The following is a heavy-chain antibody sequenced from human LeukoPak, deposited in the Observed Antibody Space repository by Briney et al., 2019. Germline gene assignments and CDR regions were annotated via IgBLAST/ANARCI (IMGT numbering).Heavy chain of an antibody. Sequence: ASVKVSCKASGYTFTSYGISWVRQAPGQGLEWMGWISAYNGNTNYAQKLQGRVTMTTDTSTSTAYMELRSLRSDDTAVYYCARDRGYSSSGSYFDYWGQGTLVTVSS. CDR2: ISAYNGNT. J-gene: IGHJ4*02. V-gene: IGHV1-18*01. CDR3: ARDRGYSSSGSYFDY. CDR1: GYTFTSYG. D-gene: IGHD6-6*01.